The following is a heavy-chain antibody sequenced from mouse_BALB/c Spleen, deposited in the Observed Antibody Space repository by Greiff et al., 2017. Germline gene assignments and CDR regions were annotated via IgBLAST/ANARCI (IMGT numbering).Heavy chain of an antibody. V-gene: IGHV3-2*02. D-gene: IGHD1-1*02. CDR2: ISYSGST. CDR1: GYSITSDYA. J-gene: IGHJ1*01. Sequence: ESGPGLVKPSQSLSLTCTVTGYSITSDYAWNWIRQFPGNKLEWMGYISYSGSTSYNPSLKSRISITRDTSKNQFFLQLNSVTTEDTATYYCARKVARRYFDVWGAGTTVTVSS. CDR3: ARKVARRYFDV.